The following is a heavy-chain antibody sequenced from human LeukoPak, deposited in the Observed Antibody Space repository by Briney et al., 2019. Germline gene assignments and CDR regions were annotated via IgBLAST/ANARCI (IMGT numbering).Heavy chain of an antibody. CDR2: ISSSSTYM. Sequence: GGSLRLSCAASGFTFNRYSMNWVRQAPGKGLEWVSSISSSSTYMYYADSVKGRFTISRDNAKNSLYLQMKSLRAEDTAVYYCARVKGGITMVRGVIITTPFDYWGQGTLVTVSS. J-gene: IGHJ4*02. CDR1: GFTFNRYS. CDR3: ARVKGGITMVRGVIITTPFDY. D-gene: IGHD3-10*01. V-gene: IGHV3-21*01.